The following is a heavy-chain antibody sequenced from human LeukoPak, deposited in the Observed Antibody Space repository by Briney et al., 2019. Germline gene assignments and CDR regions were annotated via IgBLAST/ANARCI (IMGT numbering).Heavy chain of an antibody. D-gene: IGHD2-15*01. V-gene: IGHV3-23*01. J-gene: IGHJ4*02. CDR1: GGSFSGYY. Sequence: ETLSLTCAVYGGSFSGYYWSWIRQPPGKGLEWVSAISGSGGSTYYADSVKGRFTISRDNSKNTLYLQMNSLRAEDTAVYYCAQDPSAAAVVYYFDYWGQGTLVTISS. CDR2: ISGSGGST. CDR3: AQDPSAAAVVYYFDY.